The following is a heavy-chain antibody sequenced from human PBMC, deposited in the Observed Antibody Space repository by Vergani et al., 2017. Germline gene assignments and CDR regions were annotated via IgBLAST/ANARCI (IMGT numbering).Heavy chain of an antibody. V-gene: IGHV4-39*01. Sequence: QLQLQESGPGLVKPSETLSLTCTVSGGSISSSSYYWGWIRQPPGKGLEWIGSIYYSGSTYYNPSLKSRGTISVDTSNNQFSLKLSSVTAADTAVYYCARQSITMVRGVIGPIDYWGQGTLVTVSS. CDR3: ARQSITMVRGVIGPIDY. CDR1: GGSISSSSYY. J-gene: IGHJ4*02. CDR2: IYYSGST. D-gene: IGHD3-10*01.